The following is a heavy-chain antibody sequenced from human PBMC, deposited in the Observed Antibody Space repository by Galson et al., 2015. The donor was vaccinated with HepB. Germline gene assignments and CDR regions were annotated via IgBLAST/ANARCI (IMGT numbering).Heavy chain of an antibody. V-gene: IGHV1-69*04. CDR3: ARDVHFWSGYPDY. D-gene: IGHD3-3*02. CDR2: IIPILGIA. CDR1: GGTFSSYA. Sequence: SVKVSCKASGGTFSSYAISWVRQAPGQGLEWMGRIIPILGIANYAQKFQGRVTITADKSTSTAYMELSSLRSEDTAVYYCARDVHFWSGYPDYWGQGTLVTVSS. J-gene: IGHJ4*02.